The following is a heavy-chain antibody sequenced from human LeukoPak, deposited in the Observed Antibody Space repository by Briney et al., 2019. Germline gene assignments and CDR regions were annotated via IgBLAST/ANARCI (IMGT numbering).Heavy chain of an antibody. CDR3: ARHRGVSYYDAFDI. D-gene: IGHD1-26*01. V-gene: IGHV4-59*08. CDR1: GDSISSYY. J-gene: IGHJ3*02. Sequence: SETLSLTCSVSGDSISSYYWSWTRQPPGKGLEWIAYIYYSGDTNYNPSLKSRVTISIDTSKNQFSLNLSSVTAADTAVYYCARHRGVSYYDAFDIWGQGTVVTVSS. CDR2: IYYSGDT.